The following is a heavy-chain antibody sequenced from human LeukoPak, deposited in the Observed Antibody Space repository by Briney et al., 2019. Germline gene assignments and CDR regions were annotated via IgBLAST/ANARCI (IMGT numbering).Heavy chain of an antibody. CDR3: ARGVRDSSGREYFQH. CDR2: ISAYNGNT. V-gene: IGHV1-18*01. Sequence: ASVKVSCKASGYTFTSYGISWVRPAPGQGLEWMGWISAYNGNTNYAQKFQGRVTMTRNTSINTAYMELSSLRSEDTAVFYCARGVRDSSGREYFQHWGQGTLVTVSS. J-gene: IGHJ1*01. CDR1: GYTFTSYG. D-gene: IGHD3-22*01.